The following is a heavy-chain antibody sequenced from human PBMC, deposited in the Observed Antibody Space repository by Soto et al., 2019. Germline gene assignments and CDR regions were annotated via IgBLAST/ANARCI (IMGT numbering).Heavy chain of an antibody. D-gene: IGHD6-19*01. CDR3: ARGDGTGLYNSGWSPRY. J-gene: IGHJ4*02. Sequence: EVQLVESGGGLVKPGESLRVSCAASGFTFSYYSLHWVRQAPGKGLEWVSSISGSSTYIYYADRVKGRFTISRDNAKNSRYPRMDSLRAEDTAVYYCARGDGTGLYNSGWSPRYWGQGTLVTVSS. CDR2: ISGSSTYI. CDR1: GFTFSYYS. V-gene: IGHV3-21*04.